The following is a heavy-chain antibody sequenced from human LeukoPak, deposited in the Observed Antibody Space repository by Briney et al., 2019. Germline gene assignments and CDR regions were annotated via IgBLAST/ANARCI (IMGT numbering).Heavy chain of an antibody. CDR1: GFTFSSYE. D-gene: IGHD6-19*01. CDR2: ISSSGSTI. V-gene: IGHV3-48*03. Sequence: AGGSLRLSCAASGFTFSSYEMNWVRQAPGKGLEWVSYISSSGSTIYYAASVKGRFTISRDNAKNSLYLQMNSLRGEDTAVYYCARDTYSRGWYTPRDAFDIWGQGTMVTVSS. J-gene: IGHJ3*02. CDR3: ARDTYSRGWYTPRDAFDI.